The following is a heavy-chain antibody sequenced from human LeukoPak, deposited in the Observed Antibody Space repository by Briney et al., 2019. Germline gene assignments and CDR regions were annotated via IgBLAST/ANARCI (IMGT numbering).Heavy chain of an antibody. Sequence: SDTLSLTCTVSGGSINNFYWSWIRQPAGKGLEWIGRIYTSGSTNYNPSLKSRVTMSVDTSKNQFSLKLSSVTAADTAVYYCARVSRGVGATNWFDPWGQGTLVTVSS. D-gene: IGHD1-26*01. J-gene: IGHJ5*02. V-gene: IGHV4-4*07. CDR3: ARVSRGVGATNWFDP. CDR1: GGSINNFY. CDR2: IYTSGST.